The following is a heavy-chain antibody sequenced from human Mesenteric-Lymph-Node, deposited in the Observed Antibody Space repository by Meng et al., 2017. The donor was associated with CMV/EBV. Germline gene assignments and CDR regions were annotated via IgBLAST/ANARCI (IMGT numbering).Heavy chain of an antibody. V-gene: IGHV1-18*01. CDR2: ISAYNGNT. CDR1: GYTFSSFG. Sequence: ASVKVSCKASGYTFSSFGISWVRQAPGQGLEWMGWISAYNGNTNYAQKLQGRVTMTTDTSTSTAYMELRSLRSDDTAVYYCAREIGNLLEQLVIYYYYYGMDVWGQGTTVTVSS. D-gene: IGHD6-6*01. J-gene: IGHJ6*02. CDR3: AREIGNLLEQLVIYYYYYGMDV.